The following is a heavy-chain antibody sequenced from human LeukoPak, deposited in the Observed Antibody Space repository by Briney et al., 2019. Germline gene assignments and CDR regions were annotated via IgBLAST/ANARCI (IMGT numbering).Heavy chain of an antibody. J-gene: IGHJ4*02. CDR3: ARVRKFQFYLGGY. Sequence: ASVKVSCKASGYTFTSYDINWVRQATGQGLEWMGWMNPNSGNTGYAQKFQGRVTMTRNTSISTAYMELSSLRSEDTAVYYCARVRKFQFYLGGYWGQGTLVTVSS. CDR2: MNPNSGNT. CDR1: GYTFTSYD. D-gene: IGHD7-27*01. V-gene: IGHV1-8*01.